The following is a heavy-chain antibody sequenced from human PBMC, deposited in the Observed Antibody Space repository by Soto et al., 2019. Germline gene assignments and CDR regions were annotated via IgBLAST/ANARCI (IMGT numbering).Heavy chain of an antibody. D-gene: IGHD1-26*01. CDR2: INPNSGGT. J-gene: IGHJ4*02. CDR1: GYTFTDYY. V-gene: IGHV1-2*02. CDR3: SGAESPDTAYFSLY. Sequence: ASVKVSCKGSGYTFTDYYYHWVRQAPGQGLEWMGWINPNSGGTKYAQTFQGRVTMTRDTSISTAYMELSRPTSDDSAVYYCSGAESPDTAYFSLYWGQGTPVTVSS.